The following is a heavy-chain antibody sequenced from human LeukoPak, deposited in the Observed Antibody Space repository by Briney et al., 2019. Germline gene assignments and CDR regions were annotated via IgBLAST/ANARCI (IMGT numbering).Heavy chain of an antibody. V-gene: IGHV3-48*01. CDR1: GFTFSSYS. Sequence: PGGSLRLSCAASGFTFSSYSMNWVRQAPGKGLEWVSYISSSSSTIYYADSVKGRFTISRDNAKNSLYLQMNSLRAEDTAVYYCASCIRFGELFSRCLGAYGMDVWGQGTTVTVSS. J-gene: IGHJ6*02. CDR3: ASCIRFGELFSRCLGAYGMDV. CDR2: ISSSSSTI. D-gene: IGHD3-10*01.